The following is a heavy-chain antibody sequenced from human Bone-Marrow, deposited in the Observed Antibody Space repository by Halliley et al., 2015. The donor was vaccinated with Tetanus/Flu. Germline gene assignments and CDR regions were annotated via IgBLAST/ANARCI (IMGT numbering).Heavy chain of an antibody. CDR1: GYTFTSYW. CDR3: ARRIAVANTGHYFDY. J-gene: IGHJ4*02. V-gene: IGHV5-51*03. Sequence: VQLVQSGAEVKKPGESLKISCKGSGYTFTSYWIVWVRQMPGRGLEWMGIIYPGGSNTRYSPSFQGQVTISADKSIRTAYLQRSSLQAADTAVYYCARRIAVANTGHYFDYWGQGTLVTVSS. CDR2: IYPGGSNT. D-gene: IGHD6-19*01.